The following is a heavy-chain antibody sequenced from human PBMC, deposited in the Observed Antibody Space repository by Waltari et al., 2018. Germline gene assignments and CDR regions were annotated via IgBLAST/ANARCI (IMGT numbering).Heavy chain of an antibody. CDR3: ARGGSSGWSNRGVDY. CDR2: INPSGGST. Sequence: QVQLVQSGAEVTKPGASVKVSCKASGYTFTSYYMHWVRQDPGQGLEWMGIINPSGGSTSYAQKFQGRVTMTRDTSTSTVYMELSSLRSEDTAVYYCARGGSSGWSNRGVDYWGQGTLVTVSS. D-gene: IGHD6-19*01. V-gene: IGHV1-46*01. J-gene: IGHJ4*02. CDR1: GYTFTSYY.